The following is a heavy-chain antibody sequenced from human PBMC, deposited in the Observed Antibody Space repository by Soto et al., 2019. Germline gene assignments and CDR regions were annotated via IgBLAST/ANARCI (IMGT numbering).Heavy chain of an antibody. D-gene: IGHD3-10*01. J-gene: IGHJ3*02. CDR1: GFTFSSYG. Sequence: QVQLVESGGGVVQPGRSLRLSCAASGFTFSSYGMHWVRQAPGKGLEWVAVISYDGSNKYYADSVKGRFTISRDNSKNTLYLQMNSLRAEDTAVYYCVKDWASEFDIWGQGTMVTVSS. CDR2: ISYDGSNK. CDR3: VKDWASEFDI. V-gene: IGHV3-30*18.